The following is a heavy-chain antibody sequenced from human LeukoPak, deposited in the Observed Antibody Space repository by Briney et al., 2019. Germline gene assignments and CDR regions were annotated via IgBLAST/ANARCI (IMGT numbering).Heavy chain of an antibody. D-gene: IGHD4-11*01. CDR1: GFTFSSYA. CDR2: TSSDGGST. J-gene: IGHJ6*03. CDR3: AREEWHSNLYYYYMDV. Sequence: GGSLRLSCAASGFTFSSYAMHWVRQAPGKGLEYVSATSSDGGSTYYANSVKGRFTISRDNSKNTLYLQMGSLRAEDMAVYYCAREEWHSNLYYYYMDVWGKGTTVTVSS. V-gene: IGHV3-64*01.